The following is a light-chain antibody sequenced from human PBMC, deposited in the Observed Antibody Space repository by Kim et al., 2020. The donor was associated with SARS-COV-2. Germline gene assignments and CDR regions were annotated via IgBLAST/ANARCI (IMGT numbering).Light chain of an antibody. CDR2: GAS. Sequence: APGERATLSCWASQSVSSNFLAWYQQKSGQAPRLLIYGASSRATGSPDRFSGRGSGTDFTLTISRLEPEDFAVYYCQQYGSSPLTFGQGTKVDIK. CDR1: QSVSSNF. V-gene: IGKV3-20*01. CDR3: QQYGSSPLT. J-gene: IGKJ1*01.